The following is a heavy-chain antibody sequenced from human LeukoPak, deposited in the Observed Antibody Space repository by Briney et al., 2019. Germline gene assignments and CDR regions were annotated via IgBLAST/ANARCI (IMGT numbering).Heavy chain of an antibody. CDR2: IWYDGSNK. Sequence: GGSLRLSCAASGFTFSSYGMPWVHQAPGKGLEWVAVIWYDGSNKYYADSVKGRFTISRDNSKNTLYLQMNSLRAEDTAVYYCARGSSSWYFPCNWFDPWGQGTLVTVSS. D-gene: IGHD6-13*01. CDR1: GFTFSSYG. J-gene: IGHJ5*02. V-gene: IGHV3-33*01. CDR3: ARGSSSWYFPCNWFDP.